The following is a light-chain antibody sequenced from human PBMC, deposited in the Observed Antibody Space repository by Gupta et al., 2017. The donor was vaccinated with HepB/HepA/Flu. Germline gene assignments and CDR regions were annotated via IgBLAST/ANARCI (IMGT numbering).Light chain of an antibody. CDR3: AAWDDSHWV. J-gene: IGLJ3*02. CDR1: GSNIGSNY. CDR2: RNN. V-gene: IGLV1-47*01. Sequence: QSVLPQPPSASGTPGQRVTISCSGSGSNIGSNYVYWYQQLPGTAPKLRIYRNNQRPSGVPDRFSGSKSGTSASLAISGLRSEDEADYYCAAWDDSHWVFGGGTKLTVL.